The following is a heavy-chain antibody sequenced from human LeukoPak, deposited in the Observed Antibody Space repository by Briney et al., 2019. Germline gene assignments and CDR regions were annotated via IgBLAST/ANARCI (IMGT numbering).Heavy chain of an antibody. D-gene: IGHD1-26*01. J-gene: IGHJ4*02. CDR3: ARQLGATTFDY. V-gene: IGHV4-4*09. CDR2: VYTSGNS. CDR1: GGSFTSYY. Sequence: PSETLSLTRTVSGGSFTSYYWTWIRQPPGRGLEWIGYVYTSGNSNYNPSLESRVTISVDTSKKQFSLRLTSVTAADTAVYYCARQLGATTFDYWGQGILVTVSS.